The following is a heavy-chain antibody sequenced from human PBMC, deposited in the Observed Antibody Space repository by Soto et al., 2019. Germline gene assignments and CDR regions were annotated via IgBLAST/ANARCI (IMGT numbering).Heavy chain of an antibody. CDR3: ARMFHCSGGTCPFDY. D-gene: IGHD2-15*01. V-gene: IGHV2-70*04. CDR1: GFSLSTSGMR. Sequence: GPPLVNPTQTLTLTCTFSGFSLSTSGMRVSWIRQPPGKALEWLARIDWDDDKFYNTSLKTRLTISKDSSKNQVVLTMTNMDPVDTATYYCARMFHCSGGTCPFDYWGQGALVTVSS. J-gene: IGHJ4*02. CDR2: IDWDDDK.